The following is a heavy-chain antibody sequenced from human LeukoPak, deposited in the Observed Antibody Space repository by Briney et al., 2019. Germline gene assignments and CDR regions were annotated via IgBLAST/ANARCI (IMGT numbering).Heavy chain of an antibody. V-gene: IGHV3-11*06. J-gene: IGHJ4*02. Sequence: KPGGSLILSCAASGFPFSDYYMSWIRPAPGKGLEWVSYISSSSSYTNYADSVKGRFTISRDNAKNSLCLQMNSLRDEDTAVYYCARDRVCSGGSCYSGFDYWGQGTLVTVSS. CDR1: GFPFSDYY. CDR2: ISSSSSYT. CDR3: ARDRVCSGGSCYSGFDY. D-gene: IGHD2-15*01.